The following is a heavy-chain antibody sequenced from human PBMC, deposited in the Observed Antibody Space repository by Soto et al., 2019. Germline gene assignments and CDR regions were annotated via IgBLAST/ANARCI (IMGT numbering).Heavy chain of an antibody. Sequence: QVQLVQSGAEVKKPGSSVKVSCKASGGTFSSYTISWVRQAPGQGLEWMGRIIPILGVANYAQKFQGRVTITADKSTSTAYMELSSLRSEDTAVYYCARDIYDSSVKSGWGQGTLVTVSS. CDR1: GGTFSSYT. CDR2: IIPILGVA. CDR3: ARDIYDSSVKSG. V-gene: IGHV1-69*08. J-gene: IGHJ4*02. D-gene: IGHD3-22*01.